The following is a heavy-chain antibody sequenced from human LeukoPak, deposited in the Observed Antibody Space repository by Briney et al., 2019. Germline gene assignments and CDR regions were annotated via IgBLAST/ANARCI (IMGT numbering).Heavy chain of an antibody. Sequence: GGSLRLSCTASGFTFSDYGMHWVRQAPGKGLDWVAFIRYDGSNKYYADSVKGRFTISRDNSKNTLYLQMNSLRAEDTAVYYCAKDRYYDFWSGSDYWGQGTLVTVSS. V-gene: IGHV3-30*02. CDR2: IRYDGSNK. CDR3: AKDRYYDFWSGSDY. J-gene: IGHJ4*02. D-gene: IGHD3-3*01. CDR1: GFTFSDYG.